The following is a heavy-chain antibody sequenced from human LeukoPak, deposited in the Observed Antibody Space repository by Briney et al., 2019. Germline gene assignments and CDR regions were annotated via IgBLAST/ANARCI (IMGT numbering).Heavy chain of an antibody. CDR2: ISGSGGST. V-gene: IGHV3-23*01. CDR3: AKDTEYSSSSYFDY. CDR1: GFTFSSYG. J-gene: IGHJ4*02. Sequence: GGSLRLSCAASGFTFSSYGMSWVRQAPGKGLEWVSAISGSGGSTYYADSVKGRFTISRDNSKNTLYLQMNSLRAEDTAVYYCAKDTEYSSSSYFDYWGQGTLVTVSS. D-gene: IGHD6-6*01.